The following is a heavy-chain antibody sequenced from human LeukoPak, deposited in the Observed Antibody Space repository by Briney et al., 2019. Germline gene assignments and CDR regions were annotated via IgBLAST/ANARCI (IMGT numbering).Heavy chain of an antibody. CDR2: IYTSGST. V-gene: IGHV4-4*07. CDR1: GGSISSYY. Sequence: PSETLSLTCTVSGGSISSYYWSWIRQPAGKGLGWIGRIYTSGSTNYNPSLESRVTMSVDTSKNQFSLKLSSVTAADTAVYYCARDSPRYCSGGSCYSYMSAFDIWGQGTMVTVSS. J-gene: IGHJ3*02. CDR3: ARDSPRYCSGGSCYSYMSAFDI. D-gene: IGHD2-15*01.